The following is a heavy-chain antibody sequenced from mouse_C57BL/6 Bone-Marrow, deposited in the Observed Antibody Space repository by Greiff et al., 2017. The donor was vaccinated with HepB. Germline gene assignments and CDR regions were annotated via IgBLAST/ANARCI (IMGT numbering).Heavy chain of an antibody. D-gene: IGHD2-10*02. CDR3: GITVFDAMDY. Sequence: QVQLKESGAELASPGASVTLSCKASGYTFTDHIMNWVKQRPGQGLEWIGRIYPVSGETNYNQKFTGQATFSVDRSSSTVYMVLNSLTSEDPAVYYCGITVFDAMDYWGQGTSVTVSS. CDR1: GYTFTDHI. J-gene: IGHJ4*01. CDR2: IYPVSGET. V-gene: IGHV1-11*01.